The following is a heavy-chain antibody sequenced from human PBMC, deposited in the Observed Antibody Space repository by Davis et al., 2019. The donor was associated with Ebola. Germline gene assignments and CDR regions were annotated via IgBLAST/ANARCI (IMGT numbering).Heavy chain of an antibody. Sequence: GESLKISCAASGFTFSSYAMHWVRQAPGKGLEYVSAISSNGGSTYYANSVKGRFTISRDNSKNTLYLQMGSLRAEDMAVYYCAREADWGQLDYWGQGTLVTVSS. D-gene: IGHD3-16*01. V-gene: IGHV3-64*01. CDR2: ISSNGGST. J-gene: IGHJ4*02. CDR1: GFTFSSYA. CDR3: AREADWGQLDY.